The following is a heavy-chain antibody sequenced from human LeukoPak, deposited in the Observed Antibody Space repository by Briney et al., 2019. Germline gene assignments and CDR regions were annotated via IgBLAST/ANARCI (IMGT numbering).Heavy chain of an antibody. Sequence: GGSLRLSCAASGFTFSSYSMNWVRQAPGKGLEWVSSISSSSSYIYYADSVKGRFTISRDNAKNSLYLQMNSLRAEDTAVYSCAREGYRGGGFDFWGQGTLVTVSS. CDR1: GFTFSSYS. CDR2: ISSSSSYI. V-gene: IGHV3-21*01. D-gene: IGHD5-12*01. J-gene: IGHJ4*02. CDR3: AREGYRGGGFDF.